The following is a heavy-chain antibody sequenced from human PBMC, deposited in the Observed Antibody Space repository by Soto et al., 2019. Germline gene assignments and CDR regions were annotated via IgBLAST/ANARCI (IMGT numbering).Heavy chain of an antibody. Sequence: GGSLRLSCAASGFTFSSYAMSWVRQAPGKGLEWVSAISGSGGSTYYADSVKGRFTISRDNSKNTLYLQMNSLRAEDTAVYYCAKDYYYDSSGYLNWYFDLWGRGTLVTVSS. CDR1: GFTFSSYA. CDR2: ISGSGGST. V-gene: IGHV3-23*01. J-gene: IGHJ2*01. CDR3: AKDYYYDSSGYLNWYFDL. D-gene: IGHD3-22*01.